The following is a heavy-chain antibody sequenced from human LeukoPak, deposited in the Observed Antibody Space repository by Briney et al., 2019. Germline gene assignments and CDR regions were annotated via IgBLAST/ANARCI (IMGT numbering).Heavy chain of an antibody. CDR1: GFTVSSNY. D-gene: IGHD3-10*01. V-gene: IGHV3-66*01. Sequence: GGSLRLSCAASGFTVSSNYMSWVRQAPGKGLEWVSVIYSGGSTYYADSVKGRFTISRDNSKNTLYLQMNSLRAEDTAVYYCAKYYYGSSPYFDYWGQGTLVTVSS. J-gene: IGHJ4*02. CDR3: AKYYYGSSPYFDY. CDR2: IYSGGST.